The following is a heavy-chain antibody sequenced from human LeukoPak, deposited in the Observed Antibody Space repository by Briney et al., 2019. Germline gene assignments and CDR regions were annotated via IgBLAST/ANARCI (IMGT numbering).Heavy chain of an antibody. CDR3: ARFAAAKTGTFDY. CDR2: INTNTGSP. J-gene: IGHJ4*02. V-gene: IGHV7-4-1*02. D-gene: IGHD1-1*01. Sequence: WASVKVSCKASGYTFSTYPMNWVRQAPGQGLEWMGWINTNTGSPTYAQGLTGRFVFSLDTSVSTAYLQISSLKAEDTGVYYCARFAAAKTGTFDYWGQGTLVTVSS. CDR1: GYTFSTYP.